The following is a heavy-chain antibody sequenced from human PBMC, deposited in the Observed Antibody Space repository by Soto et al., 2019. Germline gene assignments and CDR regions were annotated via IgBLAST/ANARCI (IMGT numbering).Heavy chain of an antibody. J-gene: IGHJ5*02. D-gene: IGHD1-20*01. V-gene: IGHV3-23*01. Sequence: GGSLRLSCAASGFTFSSYAMSWVRQAPGKGLEWVSAISGSGGSTYYADSVKGRFTISRDNSKNTLYLQMNSLRAEDTAVYYCAKGKYNWKPSPIWFDPWGQGTLVTVSS. CDR1: GFTFSSYA. CDR2: ISGSGGST. CDR3: AKGKYNWKPSPIWFDP.